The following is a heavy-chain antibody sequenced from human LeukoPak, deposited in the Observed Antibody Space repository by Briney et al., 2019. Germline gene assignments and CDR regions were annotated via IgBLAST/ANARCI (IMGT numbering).Heavy chain of an antibody. CDR1: GFTFSSYA. CDR3: AKDNLYYYDSSGSPSDY. V-gene: IGHV3-23*01. Sequence: GGSLRLSCAASGFTFSSYARSWVRQAPGKGLEWVSAISGSGGSTYYADSVKGRFTISRDNSKNTLYLQMNSLRAEDTAVYYCAKDNLYYYDSSGSPSDYWGQGTLVTVSS. D-gene: IGHD3-22*01. CDR2: ISGSGGST. J-gene: IGHJ4*02.